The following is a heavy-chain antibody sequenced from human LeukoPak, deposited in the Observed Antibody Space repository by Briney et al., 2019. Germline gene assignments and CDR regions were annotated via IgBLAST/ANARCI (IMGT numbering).Heavy chain of an antibody. CDR3: ARDGSDGIAVAGDFDY. CDR2: IYHSGST. Sequence: KSPETLSLTCTVSGYSISSGYYWGWIRQPPEKGLEWIGSIYHSGSTYYNPSLKSRVTISVDTSKNQFSLKLSSVTAADTAVYYCARDGSDGIAVAGDFDYWGQGTLVTVSS. CDR1: GYSISSGYY. J-gene: IGHJ4*02. D-gene: IGHD6-19*01. V-gene: IGHV4-38-2*02.